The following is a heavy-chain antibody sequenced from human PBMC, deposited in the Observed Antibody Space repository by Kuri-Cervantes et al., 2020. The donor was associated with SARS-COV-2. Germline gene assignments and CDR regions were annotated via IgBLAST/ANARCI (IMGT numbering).Heavy chain of an antibody. V-gene: IGHV3-69-1*01. D-gene: IGHD3-22*01. J-gene: IGHJ4*02. CDR1: GFTFSDYY. CDR2: ISSSSTI. Sequence: GESLKISCAASGFTFSDYYMNWVRQAPGKGLEWVSSISSSSTIYYADSVKGRFTISRDNAKNPLYLQVNSLRAEDTAVYYCARDLYDSSGYYSPHVFDYWGQGTLVTVSS. CDR3: ARDLYDSSGYYSPHVFDY.